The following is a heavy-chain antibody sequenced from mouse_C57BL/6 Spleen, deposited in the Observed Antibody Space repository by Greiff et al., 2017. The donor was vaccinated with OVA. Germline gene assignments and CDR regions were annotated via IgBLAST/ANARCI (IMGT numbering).Heavy chain of an antibody. CDR3: ARLYDGYSLGY. CDR2: ISNLAYSI. V-gene: IGHV5-15*01. Sequence: EVKVVESGGGLVQPGGSLKLSCAASGFTFSDYGMAWVRQAPRKGPEWVAFISNLAYSIYYADTVTGRFTISRENAKNTLYLEMSSLRSEDTAMYYCARLYDGYSLGYWGQGTLVTVSA. D-gene: IGHD2-3*01. J-gene: IGHJ3*01. CDR1: GFTFSDYG.